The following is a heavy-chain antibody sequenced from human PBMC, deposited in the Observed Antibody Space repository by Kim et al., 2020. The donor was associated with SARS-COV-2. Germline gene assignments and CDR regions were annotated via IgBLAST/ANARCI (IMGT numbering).Heavy chain of an antibody. CDR2: ISSSSSYI. CDR3: ARPFRGSSGWVPFCY. CDR1: GFTFSSYS. D-gene: IGHD6-19*01. Sequence: GGSLRLSCAASGFTFSSYSMNWVRQAPGKGLEWVSSISSSSSYIYYTDSVKVRFTISRDNAKNSLYLQMNSLRAEDTAVYYCARPFRGSSGWVPFCYWGQGPLVTVSS. J-gene: IGHJ4*02. V-gene: IGHV3-21*01.